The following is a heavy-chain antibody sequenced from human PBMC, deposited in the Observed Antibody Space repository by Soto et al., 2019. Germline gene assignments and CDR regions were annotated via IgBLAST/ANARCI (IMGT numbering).Heavy chain of an antibody. D-gene: IGHD1-26*01. CDR1: DDSISSSSYY. Sequence: SETLSLTCIVSDDSISSSSYYWGWVRQPPGKGLEWIGSIYYSGRTYYTPSLKSRVTISIDTSKKQFYLQLSSVTAADTAVYYCGRWSSHSSQGGRVGHWGPGTVVTVYS. J-gene: IGHJ4*02. CDR2: IYYSGRT. V-gene: IGHV4-39*01. CDR3: GRWSSHSSQGGRVGH.